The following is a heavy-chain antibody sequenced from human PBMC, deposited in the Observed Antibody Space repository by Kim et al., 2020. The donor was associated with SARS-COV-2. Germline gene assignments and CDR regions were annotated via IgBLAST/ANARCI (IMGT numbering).Heavy chain of an antibody. Sequence: KCRFTISQDKSKNTLYLQMNRLEEEDTAVYYCARPRGYSYGSYIDYWGQGTLVTVSS. V-gene: IGHV3-30*06. J-gene: IGHJ4*02. D-gene: IGHD5-18*01. CDR3: ARPRGYSYGSYIDY.